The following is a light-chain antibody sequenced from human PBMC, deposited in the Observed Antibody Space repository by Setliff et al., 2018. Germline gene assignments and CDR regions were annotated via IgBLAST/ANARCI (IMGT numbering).Light chain of an antibody. V-gene: IGLV2-14*01. CDR3: SSYAGNYIYV. J-gene: IGLJ1*01. Sequence: QSALTQPASVSGSPGQSITISCAGTSSDVGAYSHVSWYQQYPGKAPKLMISEVSNRPSGVSYRFSGSKSGNTASLTISGLQAEDEADYYCSSYAGNYIYVFGTGTKV. CDR1: SSDVGAYSH. CDR2: EVS.